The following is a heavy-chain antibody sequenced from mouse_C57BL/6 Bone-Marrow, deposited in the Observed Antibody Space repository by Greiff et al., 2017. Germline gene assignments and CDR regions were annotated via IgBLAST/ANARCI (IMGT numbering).Heavy chain of an antibody. CDR1: SFNIKDDY. J-gene: IGHJ1*03. Sequence: VQLQQSGAELVRPGASVKLSCTASSFNIKDDYMHWVKQRPEQGLEWIGWIDPENGDTEYASKFQGKATITADTSSNTAYLQLSSLTSEDTAVYYCTTLIVLRYPSYWYFDVWGTGTTVTVSS. D-gene: IGHD1-1*01. CDR3: TTLIVLRYPSYWYFDV. V-gene: IGHV14-4*01. CDR2: IDPENGDT.